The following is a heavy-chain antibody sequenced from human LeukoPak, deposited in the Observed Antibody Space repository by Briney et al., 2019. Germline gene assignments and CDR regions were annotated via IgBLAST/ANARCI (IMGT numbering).Heavy chain of an antibody. CDR3: GRDPKLGIRGYTYGYIEY. V-gene: IGHV7-4-1*01. J-gene: IGHJ4*02. D-gene: IGHD5-18*01. CDR2: INTKTGNP. Sequence: GASVKVSCKTSGYTFTSYAINWMRQAPGQGLEWMGWINTKTGNPMYAQGFTGRYVFSLDTSVSTAYLQIRGLMPDDTAFYDCGRDPKLGIRGYTYGYIEYWGQGTVVTVSS. CDR1: GYTFTSYA.